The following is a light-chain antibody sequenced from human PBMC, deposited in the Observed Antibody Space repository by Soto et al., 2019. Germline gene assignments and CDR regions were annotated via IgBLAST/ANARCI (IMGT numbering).Light chain of an antibody. J-gene: IGKJ5*01. CDR3: QQYNKWPIT. Sequence: EIVLTQSPGTLSLSPGERATLSCRASQSFNSIYLAWYQQKPGQAPRLLIYGASTRATGIPARFSGSGRGSGTDFTLTISSLQSEDSAFYYCQQYNKWPITFGQGTRLEIK. CDR1: QSFNSIY. CDR2: GAS. V-gene: IGKV3D-15*01.